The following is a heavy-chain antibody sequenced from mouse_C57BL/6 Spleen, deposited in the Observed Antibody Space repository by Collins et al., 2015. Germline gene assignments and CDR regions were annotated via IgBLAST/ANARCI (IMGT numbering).Heavy chain of an antibody. Sequence: DVQLQESGPGMVKPSQSLSLTCTVTGYSITSGYDWHWIRHFPGNKLEWMGYISYSGSTNYNPSLKSRISITHDTSKNHFFLKLNSVTTEDTATYYCARGDYYFDYWGQGTTLTVSS. CDR1: GYSITSGYD. V-gene: IGHV3-1*01. CDR3: ARGDYYFDY. D-gene: IGHD2-4*01. CDR2: ISYSGST. J-gene: IGHJ2*01.